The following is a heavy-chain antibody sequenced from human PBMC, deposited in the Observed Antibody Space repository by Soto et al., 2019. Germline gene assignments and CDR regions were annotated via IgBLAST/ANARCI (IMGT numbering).Heavy chain of an antibody. Sequence: GGSLRLSCAASGFTFSNAWMNWVRQAPGKGLEWVGRIKSKTDGGTTDYAAPVKGRFTISRDDSKNTLYLQMNGLKTEDTAVYYCTIPTVTTFLGAVASGILRTYYYYGMDVWGQGTTVTVSS. V-gene: IGHV3-15*07. CDR1: GFTFSNAW. CDR3: TIPTVTTFLGAVASGILRTYYYYGMDV. CDR2: IKSKTDGGTT. J-gene: IGHJ6*02. D-gene: IGHD4-4*01.